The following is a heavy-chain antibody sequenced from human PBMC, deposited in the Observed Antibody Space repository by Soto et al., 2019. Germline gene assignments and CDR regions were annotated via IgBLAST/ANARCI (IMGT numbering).Heavy chain of an antibody. V-gene: IGHV4-39*07. CDR3: ARASERGYYYGMDV. Sequence: SETLSLTCTVSGGSISSSSYYWSWIRQPPGKGLEWIGEINHSGSTNYNPSLKSRVTISVDTSKNQFSLKLSSVTAADTAVYYCARASERGYYYGMDVWGQGTTVTVS. CDR1: GGSISSSSYY. J-gene: IGHJ6*02. CDR2: INHSGST. D-gene: IGHD1-1*01.